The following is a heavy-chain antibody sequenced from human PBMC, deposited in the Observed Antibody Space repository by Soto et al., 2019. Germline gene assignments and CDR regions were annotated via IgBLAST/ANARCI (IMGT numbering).Heavy chain of an antibody. CDR1: GGSVSSGSFH. CDR3: ARIGCWYDIDF. V-gene: IGHV4-61*01. D-gene: IGHD6-13*01. Sequence: VQLQESGPGQVKPSETLSLRCSVSGGSVSSGSFHWSWIRQPPGKGLQFIGSIFYNGTATYSPSLKHRVSISIDTSQSQFFLQLISVAAADTAVYYCARIGCWYDIDFWGQGSLVTVSS. J-gene: IGHJ4*02. CDR2: IFYNGTA.